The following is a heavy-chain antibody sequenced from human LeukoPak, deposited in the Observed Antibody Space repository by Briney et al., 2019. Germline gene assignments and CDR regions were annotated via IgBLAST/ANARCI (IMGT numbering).Heavy chain of an antibody. CDR1: GGSFSGYY. Sequence: SETLSLTCAVYGGSFSGYYWSWIRQPPGKGLEWIGEINHSGSTNYNPSLKSRVTISVDTSKNQFSLKLSSVTAADTAVYYCARHTPDLWFGELRHFDYWGQGTLVTVSS. D-gene: IGHD3-10*01. V-gene: IGHV4-34*01. CDR2: INHSGST. CDR3: ARHTPDLWFGELRHFDY. J-gene: IGHJ4*02.